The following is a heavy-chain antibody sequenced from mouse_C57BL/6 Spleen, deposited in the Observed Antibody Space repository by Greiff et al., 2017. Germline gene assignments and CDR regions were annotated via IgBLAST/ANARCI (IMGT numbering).Heavy chain of an antibody. V-gene: IGHV1-52*01. D-gene: IGHD1-1*01. CDR1: GYTFTSYW. CDR2: IDPSDSET. CDR3: ARESITTVGDY. J-gene: IGHJ2*01. Sequence: VQLQQPGAELVRPGSSVKLSCKASGYTFTSYWMHWVKQRPIQGLEWIGNIDPSDSETNYNQKFKDKVTLTVDKSSSTAYMQLSSLTSDDSAVYCFARESITTVGDYWGQGTTLTVSS.